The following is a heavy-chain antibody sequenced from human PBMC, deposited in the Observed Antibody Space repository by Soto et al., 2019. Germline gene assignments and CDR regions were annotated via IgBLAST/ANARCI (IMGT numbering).Heavy chain of an antibody. CDR1: GGTFSSYA. CDR3: ARDHYITMVRGVRNPHNWFDP. J-gene: IGHJ5*02. CDR2: IIPIFGTA. V-gene: IGHV1-69*06. D-gene: IGHD3-10*01. Sequence: QVQLVQSGAEVKKPGSSVKVSCKASGGTFSSYAISWVRQAPGQGLEWMGGIIPIFGTANYAQKFQGRVTITADKSTSTAYMELSSLRSEDTAVYYCARDHYITMVRGVRNPHNWFDPWGQGTLVTVSS.